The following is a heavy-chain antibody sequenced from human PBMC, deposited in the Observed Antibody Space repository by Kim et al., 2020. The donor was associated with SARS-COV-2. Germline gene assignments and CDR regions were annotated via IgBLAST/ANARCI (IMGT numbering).Heavy chain of an antibody. CDR1: GYTFTSYD. D-gene: IGHD6-13*01. CDR3: ARGAAGTGYYYGMDV. CDR2: MNPNSGNT. V-gene: IGHV1-8*01. Sequence: ASVKVSCKASGYTFTSYDINWVRQATGQGLEWMGWMNPNSGNTGYAQKFQGRVTMTRNTSISTAYMELSSLRSEDTAVYYCARGAAGTGYYYGMDVWGQGTTVTVSS. J-gene: IGHJ6*02.